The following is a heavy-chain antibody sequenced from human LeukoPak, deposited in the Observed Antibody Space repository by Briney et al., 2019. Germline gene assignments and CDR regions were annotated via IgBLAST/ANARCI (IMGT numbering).Heavy chain of an antibody. Sequence: ASVRVSCKASGYTFTGYYIHWLRQAPGQGLERMGWINPNNGGTKYAQRFQGRVTMTRDTSINTAYMELSRLKSDDTAVYHCARGPSHGAFDFWGQGTLVTVSS. V-gene: IGHV1-2*02. CDR2: INPNNGGT. J-gene: IGHJ4*02. CDR1: GYTFTGYY. CDR3: ARGPSHGAFDF.